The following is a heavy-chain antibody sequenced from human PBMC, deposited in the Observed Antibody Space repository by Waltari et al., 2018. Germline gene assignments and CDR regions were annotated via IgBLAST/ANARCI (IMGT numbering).Heavy chain of an antibody. CDR3: AKVGDY. V-gene: IGHV3-23*03. Sequence: EVQLLESGGGLVQPGGSLRLSCAASVFTFSSYAMGWVGQAPGKGLEWVSVIYSGGSTYYADSVKGRFTISRDNSKNTLYLQMNSLRAEDTAVYYCAKVGDYWGQGTLVTVSS. J-gene: IGHJ4*02. D-gene: IGHD3-16*01. CDR1: VFTFSSYA. CDR2: IYSGGST.